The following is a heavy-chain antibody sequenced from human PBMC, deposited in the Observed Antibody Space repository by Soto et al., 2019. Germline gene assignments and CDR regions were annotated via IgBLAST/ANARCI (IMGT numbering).Heavy chain of an antibody. D-gene: IGHD4-17*01. V-gene: IGHV4-59*01. CDR3: ARGDDYGVIYFDY. Sequence: SETLSLTCTVSGGSISSYYWSWIRQPPGKGLEWIGYIYYSGSTNYNPSLKSRVTISVDTSKNQFSLKLSSVTAADTAVYYCARGDDYGVIYFDYWGQGTLVTVSS. J-gene: IGHJ4*02. CDR1: GGSISSYY. CDR2: IYYSGST.